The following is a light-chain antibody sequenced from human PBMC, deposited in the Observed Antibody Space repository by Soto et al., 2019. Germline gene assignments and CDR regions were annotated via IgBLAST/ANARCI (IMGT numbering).Light chain of an antibody. V-gene: IGLV2-8*01. CDR2: EVN. J-gene: IGLJ1*01. CDR1: SSDVGGYNY. CDR3: TSYAGGNNV. Sequence: QSALTQPPSASGSPGQSVTISCTGTSSDVGGYNYVSWYQQYTGKVPKLMVYEVNNRPSGVPDRFSGSKSGNTASLTVSGLQAEDESDYYCTSYAGGNNVFGTGTKLTVL.